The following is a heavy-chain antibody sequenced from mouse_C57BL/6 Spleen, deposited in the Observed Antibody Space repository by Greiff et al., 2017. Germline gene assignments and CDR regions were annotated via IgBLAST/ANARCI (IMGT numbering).Heavy chain of an antibody. V-gene: IGHV1-55*01. CDR3: AYTGPWYFDV. CDR1: GYTFTSYW. D-gene: IGHD1-1*01. Sequence: QVQLKQPGAELVKPGASVKMSCKASGYTFTSYWITWVKQRPGQGLEWIGDIYPGSGGTNYNEKFKSKATLTVDTSSSTAYMQLSSLTSEDSAVYYCAYTGPWYFDVWGTGTTVTVSS. J-gene: IGHJ1*03. CDR2: IYPGSGGT.